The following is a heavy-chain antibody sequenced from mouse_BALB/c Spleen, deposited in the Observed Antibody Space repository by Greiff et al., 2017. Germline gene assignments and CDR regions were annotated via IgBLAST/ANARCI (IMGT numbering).Heavy chain of an antibody. D-gene: IGHD1-1*01. CDR3: ARDYYGRSYWYFDV. V-gene: IGHV2-9*02. CDR2: IWAGGST. CDR1: GFSLTSYG. Sequence: VKLQESGPGLVAPSQSLSITCTVSGFSLTSYGVHWVRQPPGKGLEWLGVIWAGGSTNYNSALMSRLSISKDNSKSQVFLKMNSLQTDDTAMYYCARDYYGRSYWYFDVWGEGTTVTVSS. J-gene: IGHJ1*01.